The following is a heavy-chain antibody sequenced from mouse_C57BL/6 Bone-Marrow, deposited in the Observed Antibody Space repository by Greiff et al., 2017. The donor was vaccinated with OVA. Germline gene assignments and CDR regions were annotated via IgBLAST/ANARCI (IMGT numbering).Heavy chain of an antibody. Sequence: QVQLQQSGPELVKPGASVKISCKASGYAFSSSWMNWVKQRPGKGLEWIGRIYPGDGDTNYNGKFKGKATLTADKSSSTAYMQLSSLTSEDAAVYFCARKGDDTPFDYWGQGTTLTVSS. CDR1: GYAFSSSW. J-gene: IGHJ2*01. CDR2: IYPGDGDT. D-gene: IGHD2-3*01. V-gene: IGHV1-82*01. CDR3: ARKGDDTPFDY.